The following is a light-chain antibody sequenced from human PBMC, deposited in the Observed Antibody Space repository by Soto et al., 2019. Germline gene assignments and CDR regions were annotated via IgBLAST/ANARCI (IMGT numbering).Light chain of an antibody. CDR2: AAS. Sequence: DIQMTQSPSSLSSSVGDRVTITCRASQSISNYLNWYQHKPGRAPKLLVYAASGLQSGVPSRFSGGGSGTAFTRTISSLQREEFATFYCQQSYSTPWTFGQGTRVEI. J-gene: IGKJ1*01. CDR3: QQSYSTPWT. CDR1: QSISNY. V-gene: IGKV1-39*01.